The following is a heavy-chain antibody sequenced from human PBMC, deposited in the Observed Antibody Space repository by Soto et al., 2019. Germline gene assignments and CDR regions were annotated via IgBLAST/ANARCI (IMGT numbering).Heavy chain of an antibody. Sequence: SETLSLTCAVSGGSISSSNWWSWVRQPPGKGLEWIGEIYHSGSTNYNPSLKSRVTISVDKSKNQFSLKLSSVTAADTAVYYCARAPRGYSYAHPFDYWGQGTLVTVSS. J-gene: IGHJ4*02. D-gene: IGHD5-18*01. CDR1: GGSISSSNW. CDR2: IYHSGST. CDR3: ARAPRGYSYAHPFDY. V-gene: IGHV4-4*02.